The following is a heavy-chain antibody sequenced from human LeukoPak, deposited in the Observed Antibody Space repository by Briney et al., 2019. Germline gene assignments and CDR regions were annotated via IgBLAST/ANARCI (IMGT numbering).Heavy chain of an antibody. V-gene: IGHV3-49*04. J-gene: IGHJ3*02. D-gene: IGHD5-24*01. CDR2: IRSKAYGGTT. Sequence: GRSLRLSCTASGFTFGDYAMSWVRQAPGKGLEWVGFIRSKAYGGTTEYAASVKGRFTISRDDSKSIAYLQMNSLKTEDTAVYYCTRDRDGYSHDFDIWGQGTMVTVSS. CDR3: TRDRDGYSHDFDI. CDR1: GFTFGDYA.